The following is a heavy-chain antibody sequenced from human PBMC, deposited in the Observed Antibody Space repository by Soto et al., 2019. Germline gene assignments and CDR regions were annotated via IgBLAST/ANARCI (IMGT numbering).Heavy chain of an antibody. J-gene: IGHJ4*02. Sequence: GGSLRLSCAASGFTFSSYAMSWVRQAPGKGLEWVSAISGSGGSTYYADSVKGRFTISRDNSKNTLYLQMNSLRAEDTAVYYCAGPLHSGSYFGVYWGQGTLVTVSS. CDR1: GFTFSSYA. CDR3: AGPLHSGSYFGVY. D-gene: IGHD1-26*01. V-gene: IGHV3-23*01. CDR2: ISGSGGST.